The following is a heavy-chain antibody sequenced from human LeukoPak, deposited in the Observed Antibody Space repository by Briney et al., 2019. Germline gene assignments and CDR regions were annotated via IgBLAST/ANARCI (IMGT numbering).Heavy chain of an antibody. Sequence: SETLSLTCTVSGVSISSYYWSWIRQPPGKGLVWIGYIYYSGSTNYDPSLKSRVTISVDTSKNQFSLKLSSVTAADTAVYYCARGGAGGAFDSWGQGTMVTVSS. D-gene: IGHD1-26*01. V-gene: IGHV4-59*01. CDR3: ARGGAGGAFDS. J-gene: IGHJ3*02. CDR2: IYYSGST. CDR1: GVSISSYY.